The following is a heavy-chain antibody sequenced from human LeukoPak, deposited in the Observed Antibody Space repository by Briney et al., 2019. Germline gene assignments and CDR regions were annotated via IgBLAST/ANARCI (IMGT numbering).Heavy chain of an antibody. V-gene: IGHV3-74*01. CDR2: INSDGSST. J-gene: IGHJ5*02. CDR1: GFTFSNAW. D-gene: IGHD3-3*01. Sequence: GGSLRLSCAASGFTFSNAWMSWVRQAPGKGLVWVSRINSDGSSTSYADSVKGRFTISRDNAKNTLYLQMNSLRAEDTAVYYCARGNYDFWSGYHWFDPWGQGTLVTVSS. CDR3: ARGNYDFWSGYHWFDP.